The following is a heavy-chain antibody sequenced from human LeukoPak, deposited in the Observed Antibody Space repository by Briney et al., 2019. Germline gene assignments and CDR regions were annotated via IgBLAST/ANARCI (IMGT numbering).Heavy chain of an antibody. Sequence: SETLSLTCTVSGGSISTYYWSWLRQPPGKGLEWIGYVYYRETTNYNPSFEGRVTISADANHFSLKLTSVTAADTAVYYCARSPLVEMATSPFDYWGQGSLVTVSS. CDR1: GGSISTYY. J-gene: IGHJ4*02. CDR2: VYYRETT. V-gene: IGHV4-59*08. D-gene: IGHD5-24*01. CDR3: ARSPLVEMATSPFDY.